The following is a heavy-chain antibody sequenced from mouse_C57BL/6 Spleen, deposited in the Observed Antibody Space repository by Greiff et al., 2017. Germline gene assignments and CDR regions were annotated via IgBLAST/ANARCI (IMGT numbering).Heavy chain of an antibody. CDR3: ARRAVTTVVEWYFDV. CDR1: GFSLSTSGMG. D-gene: IGHD1-1*01. J-gene: IGHJ1*03. V-gene: IGHV8-12*01. Sequence: QVQLKECGPGILQSSQTLSLTCSFSGFSLSTSGMGVSWIRQPSGKGLEWLAHIYWDDDKHSHPSLKNRLTISKDTSRNQVFLKITSVDTADTATYYCARRAVTTVVEWYFDVWGTGTTVTVSS. CDR2: IYWDDDK.